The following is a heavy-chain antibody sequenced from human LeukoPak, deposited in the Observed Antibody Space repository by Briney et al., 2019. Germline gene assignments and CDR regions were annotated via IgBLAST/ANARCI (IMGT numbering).Heavy chain of an antibody. Sequence: GGSLRLSCAASGFTFSSYAMSWVRQAPGKGLEWVSAISGSGGSTYYAESVKGRFTISRDNSKNTLYLQMNSLRAEDTAVYYCARAKITIFRAMIRSPLDYWGQGTLVTVSS. CDR1: GFTFSSYA. CDR2: ISGSGGST. CDR3: ARAKITIFRAMIRSPLDY. D-gene: IGHD3-3*01. J-gene: IGHJ4*02. V-gene: IGHV3-23*01.